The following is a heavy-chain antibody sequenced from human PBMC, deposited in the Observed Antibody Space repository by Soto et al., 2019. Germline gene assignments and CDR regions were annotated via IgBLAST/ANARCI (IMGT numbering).Heavy chain of an antibody. CDR3: ARHEPIWSGYYGAFDI. CDR1: GYSFTSYW. V-gene: IGHV5-51*01. Sequence: GGSLKISCKRSGYSFTSYWIGWVRQMPGKGLEWMGIIYPGDSDTRYSPSSQGQVTISADKSISTAYLQWSSLKASDTAMYYCARHEPIWSGYYGAFDIWGQGTMVTVS. CDR2: IYPGDSDT. D-gene: IGHD3-3*01. J-gene: IGHJ3*02.